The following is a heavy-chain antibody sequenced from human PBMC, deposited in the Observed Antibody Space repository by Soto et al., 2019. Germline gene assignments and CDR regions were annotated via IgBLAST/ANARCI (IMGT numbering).Heavy chain of an antibody. V-gene: IGHV4-34*01. D-gene: IGHD6-19*01. J-gene: IGHJ4*02. CDR2: INHSGST. CDR3: ARAKQWLPQVDY. CDR1: GGSFSGYY. Sequence: PSETLSLTGAVYGGSFSGYYWSWIRQPPGKGLEWIGEINHSGSTNYNPSLKSRVTISVDTSKNQFSLKLSSVTAADTAVYYCARAKQWLPQVDYWGQGTLVTVSS.